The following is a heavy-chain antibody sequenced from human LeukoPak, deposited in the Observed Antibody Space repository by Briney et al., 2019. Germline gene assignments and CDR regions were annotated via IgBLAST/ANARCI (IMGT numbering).Heavy chain of an antibody. Sequence: GGSLRLSCAASGFTFRSYAMTWARQAPGKGLEWVSAISGSGTSTFYADFVKGRFTMSRDNSKNTLYLQMNSLRAEDTAVYYCAKKIGEFFDYWGQGNLVTVSS. CDR1: GFTFRSYA. J-gene: IGHJ4*02. CDR2: ISGSGTST. D-gene: IGHD3-3*01. CDR3: AKKIGEFFDY. V-gene: IGHV3-23*01.